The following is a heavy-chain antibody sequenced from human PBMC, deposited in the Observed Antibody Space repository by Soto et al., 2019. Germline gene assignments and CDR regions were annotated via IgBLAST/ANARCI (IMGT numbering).Heavy chain of an antibody. CDR1: GFTFSSYA. CDR3: AKCGSGGDCYFFNY. Sequence: EVQLLESGGGLVQPGGSLRLSCAASGFTFSSYAMSWVRQAPGKGLEWVSTISGSGGSTYYADSVKGRFTISSDNSKNTLHLQMNSLRAEDTAVYYCAKCGSGGDCYFFNYWGQGTLVTVSS. J-gene: IGHJ4*02. D-gene: IGHD2-21*02. V-gene: IGHV3-23*01. CDR2: ISGSGGST.